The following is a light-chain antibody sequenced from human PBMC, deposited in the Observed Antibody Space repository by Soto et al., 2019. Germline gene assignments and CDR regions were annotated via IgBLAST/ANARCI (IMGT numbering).Light chain of an antibody. CDR1: SSDVGGYNY. CDR3: CSYAGSYTVYV. J-gene: IGLJ1*01. V-gene: IGLV2-11*01. Sequence: SALTQPRSVSGSPGQSVTISCTGTSSDVGGYNYVSWYQQHPGKAPKLMIYDVSKRPSGVPDRFSGSKSGNTASLTISGLQSEDEADYYCCSYAGSYTVYVFGTGTQLTVL. CDR2: DVS.